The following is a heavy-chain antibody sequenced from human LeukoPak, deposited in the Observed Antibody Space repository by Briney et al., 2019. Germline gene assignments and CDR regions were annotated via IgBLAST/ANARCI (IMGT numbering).Heavy chain of an antibody. D-gene: IGHD3-10*01. CDR3: ARVKYYYGSGSLTTSYYFDY. CDR1: GFTFSSYS. Sequence: PGGSLRLSCAASGFTFSSYSMNWVRQAPGKGLEWVSSISSSSSYTYYADSVKGRFTISRDNAKNSLYLQMNSLRAEDTAVYYCARVKYYYGSGSLTTSYYFDYWGQGTLVTVSS. CDR2: ISSSSSYT. V-gene: IGHV3-21*01. J-gene: IGHJ4*02.